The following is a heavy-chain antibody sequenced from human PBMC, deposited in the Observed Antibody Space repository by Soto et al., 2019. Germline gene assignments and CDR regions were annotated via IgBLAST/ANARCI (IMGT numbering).Heavy chain of an antibody. V-gene: IGHV4-38-2*01. CDR2: IYQSGKT. D-gene: IGHD2-2*01. J-gene: IGHJ4*02. CDR3: ARLYCSSVSCYTDY. Sequence: TLXHTCCVYGFPVSYVYYWGCIREPPGKGLEWLGSIYQSGKTYYNPSLKSRLTLSMDTSRNEFSLRLRSVTAADTAVYFCARLYCSSVSCYTDYWGPGVLVTVSS. CDR1: GFPVSYVYY.